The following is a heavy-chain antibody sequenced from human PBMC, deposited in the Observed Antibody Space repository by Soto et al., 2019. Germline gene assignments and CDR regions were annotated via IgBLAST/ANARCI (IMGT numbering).Heavy chain of an antibody. CDR1: GFTFTSSA. CDR3: AKQSDYTSGAHVPFEY. D-gene: IGHD6-19*01. CDR2: IVVGSGNT. Sequence: ASVKISCKASGFTFTSSAVQWVREARGQRLEWIGWIVVGSGNTNYAQKFQERVTITRDMSTSTAYMELSSLRSEDTAVYYCAKQSDYTSGAHVPFEYWGEGTLVTVSS. V-gene: IGHV1-58*01. J-gene: IGHJ4*02.